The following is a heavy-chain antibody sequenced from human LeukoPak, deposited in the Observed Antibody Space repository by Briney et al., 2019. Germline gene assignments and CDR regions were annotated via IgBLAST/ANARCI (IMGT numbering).Heavy chain of an antibody. CDR1: GYSISSGYY. CDR2: IYPSGTT. J-gene: IGHJ5*02. D-gene: IGHD6-13*01. CDR3: ARAYSSSWYFNWFDP. V-gene: IGHV4-38-2*02. Sequence: PSETLSLTCIVSGYSISSGYYWGWIRQPPGKGLEWIGNIYPSGTTYYNPSLKTRVTISVDTSKNQFSLKLSSVTAADTAVYFCARAYSSSWYFNWFDPWGQGTLVTVSS.